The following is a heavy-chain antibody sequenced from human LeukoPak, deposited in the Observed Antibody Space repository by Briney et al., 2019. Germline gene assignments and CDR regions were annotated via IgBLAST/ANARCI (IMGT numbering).Heavy chain of an antibody. Sequence: GGSLRLSCAASGFTFSSYSMNWVRQAPGNGLEWVSSISSSSSYIYYADSVKGRFTISRDNAKNSLYLQMNSLRAEDTAVYYCARGLRDYYMDVWGKGTTVTVSS. J-gene: IGHJ6*03. CDR1: GFTFSSYS. CDR3: ARGLRDYYMDV. V-gene: IGHV3-21*01. CDR2: ISSSSSYI.